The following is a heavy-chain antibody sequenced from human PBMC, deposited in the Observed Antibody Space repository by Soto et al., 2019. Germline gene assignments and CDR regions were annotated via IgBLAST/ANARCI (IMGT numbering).Heavy chain of an antibody. J-gene: IGHJ6*02. CDR3: ARNAPYYDFWSGYYSPYYYYYYGMDV. CDR2: ISAYNGNT. D-gene: IGHD3-3*01. Sequence: GPSVKVSCKASGYTFTSYGISWVRQAPGQGLEWMGWISAYNGNTNYAQKLQGRVTMTTDTSTSTAYMELRSLRSDDTAVYYCARNAPYYDFWSGYYSPYYYYYYGMDVWGQGTTVTVSS. CDR1: GYTFTSYG. V-gene: IGHV1-18*01.